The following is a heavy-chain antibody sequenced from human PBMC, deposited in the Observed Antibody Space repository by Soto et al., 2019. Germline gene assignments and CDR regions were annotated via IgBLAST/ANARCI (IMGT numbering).Heavy chain of an antibody. Sequence: GGSLRLSCAASGFTFSSYWMHWVRQAPGKGLVWVSRINSDGSSTSYADSVKGRFTISRDNAKNTLYLKMNSLRAEDTAGYYCARDRDVTIFGVSWGAFDIWGQGTMVTVSS. V-gene: IGHV3-74*01. J-gene: IGHJ3*02. CDR2: INSDGSST. CDR3: ARDRDVTIFGVSWGAFDI. CDR1: GFTFSSYW. D-gene: IGHD3-3*01.